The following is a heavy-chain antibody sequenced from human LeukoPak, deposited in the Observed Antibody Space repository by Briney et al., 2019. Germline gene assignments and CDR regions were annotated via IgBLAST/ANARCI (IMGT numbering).Heavy chain of an antibody. CDR2: IYTSGST. V-gene: IGHV4-4*07. CDR1: GGSISSYY. CDR3: AREAGGDTIFGVVSTANAFDI. J-gene: IGHJ3*02. D-gene: IGHD3-3*01. Sequence: SETLSLTCTVSGGSISSYYWSWIRQPAGKGLEWIGRIYTSGSTNYNPSLKSRVTMSVDTSKNQFSLKLSSVTAADTAVYYCAREAGGDTIFGVVSTANAFDIWGQGTMVTVSS.